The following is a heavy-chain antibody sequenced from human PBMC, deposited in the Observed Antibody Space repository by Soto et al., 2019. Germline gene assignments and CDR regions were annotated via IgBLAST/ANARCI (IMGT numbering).Heavy chain of an antibody. CDR1: GYTFTSYA. Sequence: GASVKVSCKAAGYTFTSYAMHWVRQAPGQRLEWMGWINAGNGNTKYSQKFQGRVTITRDTSASTAYMELSSLRSEDTAVYYCARGIAALHFDLWGRGTLVTVSS. D-gene: IGHD6-6*01. V-gene: IGHV1-3*01. CDR2: INAGNGNT. J-gene: IGHJ2*01. CDR3: ARGIAALHFDL.